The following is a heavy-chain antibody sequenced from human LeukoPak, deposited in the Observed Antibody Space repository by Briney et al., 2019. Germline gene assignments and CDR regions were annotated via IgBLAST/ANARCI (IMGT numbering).Heavy chain of an antibody. Sequence: EASVKVSCKASGYTFTSYGISWVRQAPGQGLEWMGWISAYNGNTNYAQKLQGRVTMTTDTSTSTAYMELRSLRSDDTAVYYCARVRSYYGSGSHFDYWGQGTLVTVSS. J-gene: IGHJ4*02. CDR2: ISAYNGNT. D-gene: IGHD3-10*01. CDR1: GYTFTSYG. V-gene: IGHV1-18*01. CDR3: ARVRSYYGSGSHFDY.